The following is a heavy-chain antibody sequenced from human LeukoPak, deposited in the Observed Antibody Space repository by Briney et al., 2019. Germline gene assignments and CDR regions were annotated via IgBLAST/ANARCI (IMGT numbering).Heavy chain of an antibody. CDR3: ARAGPQNYFDY. Sequence: PSETLSLTCAVYGGSFSGYYRSWIRQPPGKGLEWIGEINHSGSINYNPSLKSRVTISVDTSKNQFSLKLSSVTAADTAVYYCARAGPQNYFDYWGQGTLVTVSS. CDR2: INHSGSI. J-gene: IGHJ4*02. V-gene: IGHV4-34*01. CDR1: GGSFSGYY.